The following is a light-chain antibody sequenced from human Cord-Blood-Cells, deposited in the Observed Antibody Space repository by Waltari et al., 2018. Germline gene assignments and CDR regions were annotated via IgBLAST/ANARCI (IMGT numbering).Light chain of an antibody. Sequence: QSVLTQPPPVSEAPRQRVTISCSGSSPNIGNNAVNWYQQPPGKAPKLLIYYDDLLPSGVSDRFSGSKSGTSASLAISGLQSEDEADYYCAAWDDSLNGWVFGGGTKLTVL. V-gene: IGLV1-36*01. CDR1: SPNIGNNA. J-gene: IGLJ3*02. CDR2: YDD. CDR3: AAWDDSLNGWV.